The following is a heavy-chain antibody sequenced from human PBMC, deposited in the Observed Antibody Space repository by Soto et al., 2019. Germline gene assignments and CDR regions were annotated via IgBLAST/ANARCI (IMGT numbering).Heavy chain of an antibody. J-gene: IGHJ6*02. Sequence: GGSLRLSCAASGFTFSSYAMHWVRQAPGKGLEWVAVISYDGSNKYYADSVKGRFTISRDNSKNTLYLQMNSLRAEDTAVYYCARVVGGAGDYNYYYYGMDVWGQGTTVTVSS. CDR1: GFTFSSYA. CDR3: ARVVGGAGDYNYYYYGMDV. V-gene: IGHV3-30-3*01. D-gene: IGHD4-17*01. CDR2: ISYDGSNK.